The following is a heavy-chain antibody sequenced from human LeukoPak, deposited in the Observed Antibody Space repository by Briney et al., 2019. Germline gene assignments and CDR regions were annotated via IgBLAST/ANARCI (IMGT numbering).Heavy chain of an antibody. V-gene: IGHV3-48*01. D-gene: IGHD3-10*01. CDR1: GFTFSSYS. CDR2: ISSDSTTI. CDR3: AKVVRGVIRSSKIYYFDY. J-gene: IGHJ4*02. Sequence: PGGSLRLSCAASGFTFSSYSMNWVRQALGKGLEWVSYISSDSTTIYYADSVKGRFTISRDNAKNSLYLQMNSLRAEDTAVYYCAKVVRGVIRSSKIYYFDYWGQGTLVTVSS.